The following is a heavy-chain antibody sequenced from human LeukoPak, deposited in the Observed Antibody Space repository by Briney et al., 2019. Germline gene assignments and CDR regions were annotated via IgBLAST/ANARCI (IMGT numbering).Heavy chain of an antibody. CDR2: INHSGST. CDR3: ARGILCSSTSCPYNWFDP. Sequence: PSETLSLTCAVYGGSFSGYYWSWLRQPPGKRLEWFGEINHSGSTNYNPSLKSRVTISVDTSKNQFSLKLSSVTAADTAVYYCARGILCSSTSCPYNWFDPWGQGTLVTVSS. V-gene: IGHV4-34*01. CDR1: GGSFSGYY. J-gene: IGHJ5*02. D-gene: IGHD2-2*01.